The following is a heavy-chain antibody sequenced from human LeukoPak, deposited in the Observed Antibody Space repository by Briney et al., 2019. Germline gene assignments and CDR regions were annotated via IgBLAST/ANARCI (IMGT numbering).Heavy chain of an antibody. Sequence: ASVKVSCKASGYTFTGYYMHWVRQAPGQGLEWMGWINPNSGGTNYARKFQGRVTMTRDTSISTAYMELSRLRSDDTAVYYCARRSPISGHTRYYYYGMDVWGQGTTVTVSS. CDR1: GYTFTGYY. V-gene: IGHV1-2*02. CDR2: INPNSGGT. CDR3: ARRSPISGHTRYYYYGMDV. J-gene: IGHJ6*02. D-gene: IGHD6-19*01.